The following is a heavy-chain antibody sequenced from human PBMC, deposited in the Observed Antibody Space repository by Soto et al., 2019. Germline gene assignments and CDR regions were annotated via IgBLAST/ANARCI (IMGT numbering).Heavy chain of an antibody. D-gene: IGHD6-6*01. J-gene: IGHJ4*01. CDR3: SRGTSIPASGDY. V-gene: IGHV1-18*01. CDR2: VSAYNGER. CDR1: GYTFTNYG. Sequence: QVQLVQSGAEVKKPGASVKVSRKASGYTFTNYGINWVRQAPGQGLEWLGWVSAYNGERRYAQRVQARVIMTTDTSTTTAYMELRSLRSDDTAVYYCSRGTSIPASGDYWGQGTLVNVSS.